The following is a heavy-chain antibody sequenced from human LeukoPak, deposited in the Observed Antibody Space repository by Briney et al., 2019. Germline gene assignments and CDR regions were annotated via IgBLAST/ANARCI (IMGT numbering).Heavy chain of an antibody. D-gene: IGHD6-13*01. J-gene: IGHJ1*01. Sequence: GGSLRLSCAASGFTFSSYAMSWVRQAPGKGLEWVSAISGSGGSTYYADSVKGRFTISRDNSKNTLYLQMNSLRAEDTAVYYCAKPGYSSSPRGAKPEYFQHWGQGTLVTVSS. V-gene: IGHV3-23*01. CDR2: ISGSGGST. CDR3: AKPGYSSSPRGAKPEYFQH. CDR1: GFTFSSYA.